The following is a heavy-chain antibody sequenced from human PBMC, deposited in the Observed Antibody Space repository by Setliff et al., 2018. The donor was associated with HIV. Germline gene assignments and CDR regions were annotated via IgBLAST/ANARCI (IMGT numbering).Heavy chain of an antibody. D-gene: IGHD7-27*01. J-gene: IGHJ3*01. V-gene: IGHV4-31*03. Sequence: SETLSLTCTLSGFSISSDGFYWDWIRQRPGKGLEWIGYIFGSGITYYNPSLKSRLRISIDPSANQFSVELSSVTAADTALYFCARVPNWGEAPFAFDVWGLGTMVTVSS. CDR1: GFSISSDGFY. CDR2: IFGSGIT. CDR3: ARVPNWGEAPFAFDV.